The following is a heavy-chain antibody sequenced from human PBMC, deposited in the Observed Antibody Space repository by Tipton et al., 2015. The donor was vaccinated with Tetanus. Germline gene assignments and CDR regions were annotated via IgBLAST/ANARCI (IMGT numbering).Heavy chain of an antibody. CDR1: GGSFSGYY. CDR3: AMIHGVSSSFDY. Sequence: TLSLTCAVYGGSFSGYYWSWIRQPPGKGLEWIGEINHSGSTNYNPSLKSRVAMSEDTSKNLFSLHLNSVTAADTAVYYCAMIHGVSSSFDYWGQGTPVTVSS. D-gene: IGHD6-6*01. V-gene: IGHV4-34*01. CDR2: INHSGST. J-gene: IGHJ4*02.